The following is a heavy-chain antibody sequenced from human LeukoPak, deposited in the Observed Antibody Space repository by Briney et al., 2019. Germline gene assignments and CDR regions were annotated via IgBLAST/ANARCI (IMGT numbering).Heavy chain of an antibody. CDR1: GFTFSDYY. CDR2: ISSGGSTI. J-gene: IGHJ4*02. V-gene: IGHV3-11*01. D-gene: IGHD4-11*01. CDR3: ARGRMTTLYYFDY. Sequence: GGSLRLSCAASGFTFSDYYMSLIRQAPGKGLEWVSYISSGGSTIYYADSVKGRFTISRDNAKNSLYLQMNSLRAEDTAMYYCARGRMTTLYYFDYWGQGALVTVSS.